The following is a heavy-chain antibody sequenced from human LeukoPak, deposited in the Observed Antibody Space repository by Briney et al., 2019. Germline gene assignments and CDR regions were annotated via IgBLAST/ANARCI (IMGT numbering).Heavy chain of an antibody. V-gene: IGHV4-59*01. D-gene: IGHD3-16*01. J-gene: IGHJ4*02. CDR2: IHYSGTI. CDR1: GGSITNDY. CDR3: ATSYDHGWLIGS. Sequence: SETLSLTCTVSGGSITNDYWNWIRQYSGKQLEWIGSIHYSGTINYSPSLKSRITISLDTSKNQFSLKLSSVTAADTAMYYCATSYDHGWLIGSWGQGTLVTVSS.